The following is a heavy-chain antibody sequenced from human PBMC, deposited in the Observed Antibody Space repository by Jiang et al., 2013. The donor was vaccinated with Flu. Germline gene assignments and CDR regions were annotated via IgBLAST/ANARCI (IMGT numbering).Heavy chain of an antibody. J-gene: IGHJ6*02. CDR2: IYPGDSDT. D-gene: IGHD2-21*01. V-gene: IGHV5-51*01. Sequence: AEVKKPGESLKISCKGSGFSFTSYWIAWVRQMPGKGLEWMGIIYPGDSDTRYSPSFQGQVIMSVDKSITTAYLQWSSLEASDTAMYFCARHTYCGGDCPSYFGMDVWGPGTTVTVSS. CDR1: GFSFTSYW. CDR3: ARHTYCGGDCPSYFGMDV.